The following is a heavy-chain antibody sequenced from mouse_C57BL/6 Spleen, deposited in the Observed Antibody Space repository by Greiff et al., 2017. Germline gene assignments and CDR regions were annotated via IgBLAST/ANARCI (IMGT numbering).Heavy chain of an antibody. D-gene: IGHD1-1*01. Sequence: VQLQQPGAELVMPGASVKLSCKASGYTFTSYWMHWVKQRPGQGLEWIGEIDPSDSYTNYNQKFKGKSTLTVAKSSSTAYMQRSSLTSEDSAVYYWARPYYDGSSYWYFDVWGTGTTVTVSS. CDR1: GYTFTSYW. CDR3: ARPYYDGSSYWYFDV. J-gene: IGHJ1*03. CDR2: IDPSDSYT. V-gene: IGHV1-69*01.